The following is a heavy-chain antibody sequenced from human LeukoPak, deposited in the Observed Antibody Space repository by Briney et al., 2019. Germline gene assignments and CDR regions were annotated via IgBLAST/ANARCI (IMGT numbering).Heavy chain of an antibody. Sequence: GGSLRLSCSASGFTFSSYSMNWVRQTPGKGLEWVSFISGGSRGIHYADSVKGRFTISRDNAENSLYLQINSLRVEDTAIYYCARRGYYDSSGYDYWGQGTLVTVSS. CDR1: GFTFSSYS. J-gene: IGHJ4*02. V-gene: IGHV3-48*01. CDR2: ISGGSRGI. CDR3: ARRGYYDSSGYDY. D-gene: IGHD3-22*01.